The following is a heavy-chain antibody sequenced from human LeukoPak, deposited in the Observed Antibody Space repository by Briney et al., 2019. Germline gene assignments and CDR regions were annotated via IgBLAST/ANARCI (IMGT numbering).Heavy chain of an antibody. Sequence: PGGSLRLSCAASGFTFSSYSMSWVRQAPGKGLEWVSVIYSGGSTYYADSVKGRFTISRDNSKNTLYLQMNSLRAEDTAVYYCARPFDAFDIWGQGTMVTVSS. CDR2: IYSGGST. CDR3: ARPFDAFDI. CDR1: GFTFSSYS. V-gene: IGHV3-66*04. J-gene: IGHJ3*02.